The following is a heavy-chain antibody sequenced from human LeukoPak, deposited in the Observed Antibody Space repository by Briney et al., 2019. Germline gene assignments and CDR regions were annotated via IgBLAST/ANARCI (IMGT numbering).Heavy chain of an antibody. CDR2: INQGGSVK. Sequence: GGSLRLSCAASGFTFRSYWMSWVRQAPGKGLEWVANINQGGSVKYYVDSVKGRFTISRDDAKNSLYVQMNSLRDEDTAVYYCAKEIRGYSYAESDYWGQGTLVTVSS. D-gene: IGHD5-18*01. J-gene: IGHJ4*02. CDR3: AKEIRGYSYAESDY. CDR1: GFTFRSYW. V-gene: IGHV3-7*01.